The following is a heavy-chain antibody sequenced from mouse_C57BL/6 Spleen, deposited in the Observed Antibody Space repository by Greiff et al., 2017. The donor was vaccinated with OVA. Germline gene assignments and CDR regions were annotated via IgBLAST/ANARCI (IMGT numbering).Heavy chain of an antibody. Sequence: EVQLVESGGGLVQPGGSLKLSCAASGFTFSDYYMYWVRQTPEKRLEWVAYISNGGGSTYYPDTVKGRFTISRDNAKNTLYLQMSRLKSEDTAMYYCARPGDYAWFAYWGQGTLVTVSA. V-gene: IGHV5-12*01. J-gene: IGHJ3*01. CDR3: ARPGDYAWFAY. CDR2: ISNGGGST. D-gene: IGHD1-1*01. CDR1: GFTFSDYY.